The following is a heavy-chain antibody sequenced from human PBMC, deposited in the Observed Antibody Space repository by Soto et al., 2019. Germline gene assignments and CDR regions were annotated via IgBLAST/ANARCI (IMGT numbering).Heavy chain of an antibody. V-gene: IGHV3-23*01. CDR2: ISGSGGST. CDR3: AKDRGVSYDYVWGSYPN. Sequence: GGSLRLSCAASGFTFSSYAMSWVRQAPGKGLEWVSAISGSGGSTYYADSVKGRFTISRDNSKNTLYLQMNSLRAEDTAVYYCAKDRGVSYDYVWGSYPNWGQGTLVTVSS. D-gene: IGHD3-16*01. J-gene: IGHJ4*02. CDR1: GFTFSSYA.